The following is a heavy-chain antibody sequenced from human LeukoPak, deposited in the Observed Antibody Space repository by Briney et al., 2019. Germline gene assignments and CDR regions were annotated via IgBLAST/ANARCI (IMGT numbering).Heavy chain of an antibody. J-gene: IGHJ4*02. Sequence: GGSLRLSCAASGFTFSTYAMYWVRQAPGKGLEYVSAISGSGVNTYYANSVKGRFTISRDNSKNTLYLQLGSLRAEDMAVYYCVRDSSLGMDWGQGTLVTVSA. CDR1: GFTFSTYA. V-gene: IGHV3-64*01. CDR2: ISGSGVNT. CDR3: VRDSSLGMD. D-gene: IGHD1-26*01.